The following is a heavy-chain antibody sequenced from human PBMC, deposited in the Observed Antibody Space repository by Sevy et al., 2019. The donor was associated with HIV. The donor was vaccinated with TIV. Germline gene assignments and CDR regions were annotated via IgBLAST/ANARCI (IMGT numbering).Heavy chain of an antibody. J-gene: IGHJ6*02. V-gene: IGHV4-59*01. D-gene: IGHD3-9*01. CDR1: DVSISSYY. Sequence: SETLSLTCTVSDVSISSYYWNWIRQPPGKGLEWVGHIYHSGSTNYNPSLKSRVTISIGTSKNQFSLRLTSVTAADTAVYYCAREVYDIMTGYSGGMAVWGQGTTVTVSS. CDR2: IYHSGST. CDR3: AREVYDIMTGYSGGMAV.